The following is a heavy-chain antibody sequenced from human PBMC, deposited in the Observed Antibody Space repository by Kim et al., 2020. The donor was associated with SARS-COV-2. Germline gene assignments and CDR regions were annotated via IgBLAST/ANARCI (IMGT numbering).Heavy chain of an antibody. Sequence: SLRLSCAASVFTFSDYYRNWIRQAPAKGLEWVAYISISGTTIYYTDSVKGRFTISRDNGKNSVYLQMNSLIAEDTAMYYCARALHSSGWKFSEFDYLGPVTLASVS. D-gene: IGHD6-19*01. V-gene: IGHV3-11*01. CDR3: ARALHSSGWKFSEFDY. CDR2: ISISGTTI. CDR1: VFTFSDYY. J-gene: IGHJ4*02.